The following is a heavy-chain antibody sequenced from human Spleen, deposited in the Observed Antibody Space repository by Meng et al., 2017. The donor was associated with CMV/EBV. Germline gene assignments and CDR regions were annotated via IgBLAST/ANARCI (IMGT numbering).Heavy chain of an antibody. Sequence: QGQLQQGGAGLFKPSETLSLTCAVYGGSFSGYYWSWIRQPPGKGLEWIGEINHSGSTNYNPSLKSRVTISVDTSKNQFSLKLSSVTAADTAVYYCARGLPSWYRHFDYWGQGTLVTVSS. CDR1: GGSFSGYY. CDR3: ARGLPSWYRHFDY. J-gene: IGHJ4*02. D-gene: IGHD6-13*01. V-gene: IGHV4-34*01. CDR2: INHSGST.